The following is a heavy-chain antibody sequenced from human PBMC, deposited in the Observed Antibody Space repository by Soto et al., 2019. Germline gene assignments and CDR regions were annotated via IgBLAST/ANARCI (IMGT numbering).Heavy chain of an antibody. J-gene: IGHJ5*02. Sequence: QVQLQESGPRLVKPSQTLSLSCAVSGGSIISASYSWNWIRQSPGRGLEWIGHIYSSGSTHYNPSLKSRVSISVDTSNNQFSLKLTSVTAADTAVYFCAREDAARIERWFDAWGQGILVTVSS. CDR2: IYSSGST. CDR3: AREDAARIERWFDA. V-gene: IGHV4-31*11. CDR1: GGSIISASYS. D-gene: IGHD6-6*01.